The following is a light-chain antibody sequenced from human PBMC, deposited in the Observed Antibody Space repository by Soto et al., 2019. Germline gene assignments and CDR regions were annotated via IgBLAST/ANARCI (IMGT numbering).Light chain of an antibody. CDR1: SSNIGAGYD. J-gene: IGLJ2*01. Sequence: QSVLTQPPSVSGAPGQRVTISCTGSSSNIGAGYDVHWYQQLPGTAPKLLIYGNSNRPSGVPDRFSGSKSGTSASLAITGLQAEDEADYYCQSYDSSPGRVAFGRGTKLTVL. CDR3: QSYDSSPGRVA. CDR2: GNS. V-gene: IGLV1-40*01.